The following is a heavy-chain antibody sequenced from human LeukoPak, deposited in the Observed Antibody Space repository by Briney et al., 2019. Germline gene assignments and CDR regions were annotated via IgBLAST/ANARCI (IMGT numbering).Heavy chain of an antibody. CDR3: ARTPSSGSYWGNWFDP. V-gene: IGHV4-59*12. J-gene: IGHJ5*02. CDR2: FYYSGST. Sequence: SETLSLTCTVSGGSISSYYWSWIRQPPGKGLELIGFFYYSGSTNYNPSFKSRVTISLDTSKNQFSLKLSSVTAADTAVYYCARTPSSGSYWGNWFDPWGQGTLVTVSS. D-gene: IGHD3-10*01. CDR1: GGSISSYY.